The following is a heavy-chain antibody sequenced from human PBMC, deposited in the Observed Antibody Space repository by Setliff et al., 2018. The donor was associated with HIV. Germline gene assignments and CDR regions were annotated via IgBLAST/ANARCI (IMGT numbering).Heavy chain of an antibody. CDR1: GGSISSSSTY. D-gene: IGHD6-13*01. CDR2: IFYTGTT. V-gene: IGHV4-39*01. Sequence: KPSETLSLTCTVSGGSISSSSTYWGWIRQPPGKGLEWIGNIFYTGTTYYNPSLKSRVTISVDTSRNQFSLKLSSVTAADTAVYYCARSPAAEGYWGQGTLVTVSS. CDR3: ARSPAAEGY. J-gene: IGHJ4*02.